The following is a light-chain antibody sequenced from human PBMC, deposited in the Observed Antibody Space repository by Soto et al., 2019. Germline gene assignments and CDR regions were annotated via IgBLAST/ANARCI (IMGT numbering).Light chain of an antibody. CDR1: QNVGSSY. V-gene: IGKV3D-15*01. CDR3: QQYNNWPPET. J-gene: IGKJ1*01. CDR2: AAS. Sequence: EIALTQSPDTLSLSPGDRATLSCRASQNVGSSYVAWYQQKPGQAPRLLMFAASRRASGIPARFSGSGSGTEFTLTISSLQSEDFAVYYCQQYNNWPPETFGQGTKVDIK.